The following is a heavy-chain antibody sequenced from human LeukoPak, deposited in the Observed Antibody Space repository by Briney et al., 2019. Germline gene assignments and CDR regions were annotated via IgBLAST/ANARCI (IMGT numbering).Heavy chain of an antibody. J-gene: IGHJ3*02. Sequence: ASVKASCKASGYQFISYTMSWVRQAPGQGLEWMGWINTKTANPTYAQDFTGRFVFSLDTSVSTAYLQISSLKAEDTAVYYCARAYDSAVHDAFDIWGQGTMVTVSS. V-gene: IGHV7-4-1*02. CDR2: INTKTANP. D-gene: IGHD3-22*01. CDR1: GYQFISYT. CDR3: ARAYDSAVHDAFDI.